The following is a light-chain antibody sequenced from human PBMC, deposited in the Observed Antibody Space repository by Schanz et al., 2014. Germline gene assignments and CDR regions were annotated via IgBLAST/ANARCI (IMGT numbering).Light chain of an antibody. J-gene: IGKJ1*01. CDR3: QQYNNWPPGT. V-gene: IGKV3-11*01. CDR2: DAS. CDR1: QSVSSSY. Sequence: EIVLTQSPATVSLSPGERATLSCRASQSVSSSYLAWYQQKPGQAPRLLIYDASNRATAIPARFSGSGSGTDFTLTISSLEPEDFAVYYCQQYNNWPPGTFGQGTKVDIK.